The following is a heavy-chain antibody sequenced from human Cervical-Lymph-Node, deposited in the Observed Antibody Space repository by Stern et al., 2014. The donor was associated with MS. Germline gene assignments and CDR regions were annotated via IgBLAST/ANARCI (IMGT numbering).Heavy chain of an antibody. CDR1: GINFNTYW. V-gene: IGHV3-7*01. CDR2: IKQDGSEK. Sequence: EVQLVESGGGLVQPGGSLRLSCAASGINFNTYWMTWVRQAPGKGLEWVANIKQDGSEKYCVDSAKGRFTISRDNAMNLMSLQMNSLGVEATAFYYCAGSITADAFDIWGQGTMVTVSS. D-gene: IGHD3-10*01. CDR3: AGSITADAFDI. J-gene: IGHJ3*02.